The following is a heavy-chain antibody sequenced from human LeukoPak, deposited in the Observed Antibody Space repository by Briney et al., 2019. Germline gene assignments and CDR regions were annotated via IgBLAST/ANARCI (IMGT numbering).Heavy chain of an antibody. CDR1: GYSFTTYW. Sequence: GESLKISCWGSGYSFTTYWIGWVRQMPGKGLEWMGIIYPGDSDTRYSPSFQGHVTISADKSISTAYLQWSSLKASDTAMYYCARESILTGYYKPIKWGQGTLVTVSS. J-gene: IGHJ4*02. CDR2: IYPGDSDT. D-gene: IGHD3-9*01. V-gene: IGHV5-51*01. CDR3: ARESILTGYYKPIK.